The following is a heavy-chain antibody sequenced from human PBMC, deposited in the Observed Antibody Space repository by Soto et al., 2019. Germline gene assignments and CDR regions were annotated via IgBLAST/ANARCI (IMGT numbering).Heavy chain of an antibody. J-gene: IGHJ6*03. Sequence: VQLVESGGGLVKPGGSLRLSCAASGFTFSSYSMNWVRQAPGKGLEWVSSISSSSSYIYYADSVKGRFTISRDNAKNSLYLQMNSLRAEDTAVYYCARGLFDIVVVPAASNMDVWGKGTTVTVSS. CDR3: ARGLFDIVVVPAASNMDV. D-gene: IGHD2-2*01. CDR1: GFTFSSYS. CDR2: ISSSSSYI. V-gene: IGHV3-21*01.